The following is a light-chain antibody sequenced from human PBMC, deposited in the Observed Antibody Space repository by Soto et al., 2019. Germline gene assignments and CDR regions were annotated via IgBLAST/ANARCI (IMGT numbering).Light chain of an antibody. J-gene: IGKJ1*01. CDR3: QQYGNSPRP. Sequence: LNLAPGSMSLSTGERATLSCRASRSFASSYLAWYQHKPGQAPRLLIYDSSTRATGIPARFSGSGSGADFTLSISRLEPEDLAVYYCQQYGNSPRPFGQGSIVDI. V-gene: IGKV3-20*01. CDR1: RSFASSY. CDR2: DSS.